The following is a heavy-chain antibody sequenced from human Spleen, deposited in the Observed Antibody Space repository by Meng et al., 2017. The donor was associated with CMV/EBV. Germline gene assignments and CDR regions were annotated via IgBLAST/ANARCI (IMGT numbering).Heavy chain of an antibody. CDR1: GGTFSSYA. J-gene: IGHJ5*02. CDR2: IIPIFGTA. V-gene: IGHV1-69*05. Sequence: SVKVSCKASGGTFSSYAISWVRQAPGQGLGWMGGIIPIFGTANYAQKFQGRVTITTDESTSTAYMELSSLRSEDTAVYYCARGYSGDDGANWFDPWGQGTLVTVSS. D-gene: IGHD5-12*01. CDR3: ARGYSGDDGANWFDP.